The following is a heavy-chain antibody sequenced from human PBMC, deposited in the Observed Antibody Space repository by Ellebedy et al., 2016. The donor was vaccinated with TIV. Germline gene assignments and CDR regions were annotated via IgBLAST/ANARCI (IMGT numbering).Heavy chain of an antibody. V-gene: IGHV4-59*01. CDR2: IFHTGDT. CDR1: GASISSYY. CDR3: ARGGVSSTYFDY. J-gene: IGHJ4*02. D-gene: IGHD3-16*01. Sequence: MPSETLSLTCTVSGASISSYYWSWIRQPPGRGLEWIGFIFHTGDTNYSPSLKSRVAISLETSKNQFSLKLTSVTDADTAVYYCARGGVSSTYFDYWGLGTLVTVSS.